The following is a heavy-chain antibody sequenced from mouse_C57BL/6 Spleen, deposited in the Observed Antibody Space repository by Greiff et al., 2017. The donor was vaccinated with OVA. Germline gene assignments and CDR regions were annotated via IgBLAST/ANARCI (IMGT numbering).Heavy chain of an antibody. CDR2: IYPGGGYT. CDR3: ARSGELLRSAWFAY. J-gene: IGHJ3*01. CDR1: GYTFTNYW. V-gene: IGHV1-63*01. Sequence: QVQLQQSGAELVRPGTSVKMSCKASGYTFTNYWIGWAKQRPGHGLEWIGDIYPGGGYTNYNEKFKGKATLTADKSSSTAYMQFSRLTSEDSAIYYCARSGELLRSAWFAYWGQGTLVTVSA. D-gene: IGHD1-1*01.